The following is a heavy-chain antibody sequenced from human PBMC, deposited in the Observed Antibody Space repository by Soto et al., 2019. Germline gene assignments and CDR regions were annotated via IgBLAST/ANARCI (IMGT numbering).Heavy chain of an antibody. CDR2: IYYSEHT. J-gene: IGHJ5*02. CDR3: AKSVFP. V-gene: IGHV4-31*03. CDR1: GGSISSGGYY. Sequence: PSETLSLTCTVSGGSISSGGYYWSWIRQDPGKGLEGIGYIYYSEHTYYNASVKSRATISLDTATNQFSLNLSYLSAADPAGYYCAKSVFPRRQRPLVTVSS.